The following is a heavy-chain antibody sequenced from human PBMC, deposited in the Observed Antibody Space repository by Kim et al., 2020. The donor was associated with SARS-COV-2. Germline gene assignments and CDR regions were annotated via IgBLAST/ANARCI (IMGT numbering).Heavy chain of an antibody. Sequence: SVKVSCKASGGTFSSYAISWVRQAPGQGLEWMGGIIPIFGTANYAQKFQGRVTITADESTSTAYMELSSLRSEDTAVYYCARSAGDYGLILGPCAYWGQGTLVTVSS. V-gene: IGHV1-69*13. CDR2: IIPIFGTA. CDR1: GGTFSSYA. D-gene: IGHD4-17*01. CDR3: ARSAGDYGLILGPCAY. J-gene: IGHJ4*02.